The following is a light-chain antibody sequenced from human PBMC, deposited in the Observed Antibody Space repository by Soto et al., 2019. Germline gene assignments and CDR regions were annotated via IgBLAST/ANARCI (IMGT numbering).Light chain of an antibody. J-gene: IGKJ4*01. V-gene: IGKV3-20*01. CDR1: HSVNGNY. CDR2: AAS. CDR3: QQYGSSPLT. Sequence: LTQHPGTLSLTPGEAAPLSCRACHSVNGNYLAWYQQKPGLAPRLLIYAASTRASGIPDRFNGSGSGTDFSLTITRLEPEDFAVYSCQQYGSSPLTFGGGTKV.